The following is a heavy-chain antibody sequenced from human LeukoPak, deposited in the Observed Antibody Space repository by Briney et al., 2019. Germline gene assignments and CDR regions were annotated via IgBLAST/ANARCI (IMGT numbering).Heavy chain of an antibody. Sequence: GASVKVSCKASGYTFTGYYMHWVRQATGQGLEWMGWMNPNSGNTGYAQKFQGRVTMTRNTSISTAYMELSSLRSEDTAVYYCALVEMATISPFDYWGQGTLVTVSS. CDR3: ALVEMATISPFDY. CDR1: GYTFTGYY. V-gene: IGHV1-8*02. CDR2: MNPNSGNT. J-gene: IGHJ4*02. D-gene: IGHD5-24*01.